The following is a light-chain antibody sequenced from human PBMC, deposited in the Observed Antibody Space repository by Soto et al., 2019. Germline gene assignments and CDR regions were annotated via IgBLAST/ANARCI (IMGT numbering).Light chain of an antibody. Sequence: EVVLTQSPGTLSLSPGERAALSCRASQTFSSSNLAWYQHKPGQPPKLIVYSASRRATGIPDRFSGSGSGTDFTLIISRLEPEDFALYYCQRYGGSPPVTFGGGTKVDIK. J-gene: IGKJ4*01. CDR2: SAS. CDR3: QRYGGSPPVT. V-gene: IGKV3-20*01. CDR1: QTFSSSN.